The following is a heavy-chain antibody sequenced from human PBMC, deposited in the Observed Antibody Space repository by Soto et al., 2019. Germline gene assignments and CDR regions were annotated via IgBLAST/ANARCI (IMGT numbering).Heavy chain of an antibody. V-gene: IGHV3-30*04. CDR1: GLIFSDYA. CDR2: ISPAGTNQ. J-gene: IGHJ1*01. CDR3: ARENSRISPRLFQH. Sequence: PGAALRLSCVASGLIFSDYAMHWSRQAPCKGLEWVALISPAGTNQYYADSAQGRFTISTDHSKNTLYLHMNSLRPEDTGLYYCARENSRISPRLFQHWGHGTMVTVSS. D-gene: IGHD6-6*01.